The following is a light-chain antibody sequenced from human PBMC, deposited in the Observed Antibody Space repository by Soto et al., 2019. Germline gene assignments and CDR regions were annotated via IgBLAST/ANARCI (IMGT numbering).Light chain of an antibody. J-gene: IGLJ1*01. Sequence: QSALTQPASVSGSPGQSITISCTGASSDVGGYNYVSWYQQHPGEAPKLMIYDVSNRPSGVSNRFSGSKSGNTASLTISGLQAEDEADYYCSSYTSSSTLAVFGTGTKLTV. CDR3: SSYTSSSTLAV. CDR2: DVS. V-gene: IGLV2-14*01. CDR1: SSDVGGYNY.